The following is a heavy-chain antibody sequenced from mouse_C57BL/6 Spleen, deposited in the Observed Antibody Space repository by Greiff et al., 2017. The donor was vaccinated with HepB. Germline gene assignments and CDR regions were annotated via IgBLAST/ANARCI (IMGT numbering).Heavy chain of an antibody. CDR2: IYPSDSET. Sequence: QVQLQQPGAELVRPGSSVKLSCKASGYTFTSYWMDWVKQRPGQGLEWIGNIYPSDSETHYNQKFKDKATLTVDKSSSTAYMQLSSLTSEDSAVYYGALSWPGPYFDYWGQGTTLTVSS. CDR1: GYTFTSYW. J-gene: IGHJ2*01. V-gene: IGHV1-61*01. D-gene: IGHD1-1*01. CDR3: ALSWPGPYFDY.